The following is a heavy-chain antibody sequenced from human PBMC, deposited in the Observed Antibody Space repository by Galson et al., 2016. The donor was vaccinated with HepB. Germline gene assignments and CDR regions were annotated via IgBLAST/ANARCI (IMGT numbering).Heavy chain of an antibody. Sequence: SVKVSCKASGYTFTSYAMHWVRQAPGQRLEWMGWINGGNGNTKYSQRFQGRVTITRDTSASTAYMELSSLRSEDTAVYYCAREDEDYYYGMDVWGQGTTGTVSS. CDR1: GYTFTSYA. CDR2: INGGNGNT. CDR3: AREDEDYYYGMDV. V-gene: IGHV1-3*01. J-gene: IGHJ6*02.